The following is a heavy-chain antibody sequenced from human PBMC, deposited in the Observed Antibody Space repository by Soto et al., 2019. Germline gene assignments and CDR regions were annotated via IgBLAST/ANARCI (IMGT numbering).Heavy chain of an antibody. J-gene: IGHJ4*02. CDR2: IKSKTDGGTT. CDR1: GFTFSNAW. CDR3: RHDYVWGSYRPLDY. V-gene: IGHV3-15*01. D-gene: IGHD3-16*02. Sequence: KPGGSLRLSCAASGFTFSNAWMSWVRQAPGKGLEWVGRIKSKTDGGTTDYAAPVKGRFTISRDDSKNTLYLQMNSLKTEDTAVYYCRHDYVWGSYRPLDYWGQGTLVTVSS.